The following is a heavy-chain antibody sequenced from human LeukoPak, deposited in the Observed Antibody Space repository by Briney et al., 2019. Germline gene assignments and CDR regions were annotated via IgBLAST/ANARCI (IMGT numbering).Heavy chain of an antibody. V-gene: IGHV3-23*01. Sequence: GGSLRLSCAASGFTVSSNYMSWVRQAPGKGLEWVSAISGSGGSTYYADSVKGRFTISRDNSKNTLYLQMNSLRAEDTAVYYCAKDGGDIVVVPAYYGMDVWGQGTTVTVSS. CDR3: AKDGGDIVVVPAYYGMDV. CDR2: ISGSGGST. J-gene: IGHJ6*02. D-gene: IGHD2-2*01. CDR1: GFTVSSNY.